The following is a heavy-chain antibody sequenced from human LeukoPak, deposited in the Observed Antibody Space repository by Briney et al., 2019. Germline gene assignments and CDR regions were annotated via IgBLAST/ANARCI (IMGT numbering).Heavy chain of an antibody. Sequence: ASVKVSFKASGYTFTGYYMHWVRQAPGQGLEWMGWINPNSGGTNYAQKFQGRVTMTRDTSISTAYMELSRLRSDDTAVYYCAREVYDSSGAADYWDQGTLVTVSS. CDR3: AREVYDSSGAADY. CDR2: INPNSGGT. D-gene: IGHD3-22*01. V-gene: IGHV1-2*02. J-gene: IGHJ4*02. CDR1: GYTFTGYY.